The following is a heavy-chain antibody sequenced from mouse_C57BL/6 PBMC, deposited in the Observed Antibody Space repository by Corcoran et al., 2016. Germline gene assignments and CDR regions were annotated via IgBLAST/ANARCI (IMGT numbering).Heavy chain of an antibody. CDR2: INPNNGGT. V-gene: IGHV1-26*01. Sequence: EVQLQQSGPELVKPGASVKISCKASGYTFTDYYMNWVKQSHGKSLEWIGDINPNNGGTSYNQKFKGKATLTVDKSYSTAYMELRSLTSEDSAVYYCANYYGSQPYYLDYWGQGTTLTVSS. D-gene: IGHD1-1*01. J-gene: IGHJ2*01. CDR1: GYTFTDYY. CDR3: ANYYGSQPYYLDY.